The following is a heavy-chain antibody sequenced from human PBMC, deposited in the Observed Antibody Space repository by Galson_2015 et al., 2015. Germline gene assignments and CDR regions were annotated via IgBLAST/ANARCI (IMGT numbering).Heavy chain of an antibody. V-gene: IGHV1-69*04. CDR3: ARDLRGCSGGSCHYFDY. Sequence: SVKVSCKASGGTFSSYTISWVRQAPGQGLEWMGRIIPILGIANYAQKFQGRVTITADKSTSTAYMELSSLRSEDTAVYYCARDLRGCSGGSCHYFDYWGQGTLVTVSS. J-gene: IGHJ4*02. CDR1: GGTFSSYT. CDR2: IIPILGIA. D-gene: IGHD2-15*01.